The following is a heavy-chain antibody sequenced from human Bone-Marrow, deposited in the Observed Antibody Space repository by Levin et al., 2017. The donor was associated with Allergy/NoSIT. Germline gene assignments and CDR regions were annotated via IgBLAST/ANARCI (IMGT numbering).Heavy chain of an antibody. D-gene: IGHD3-16*01. CDR3: ARPLGQYLINHNYYYAADV. CDR1: GGTFPTAA. CDR2: IIPLSGTT. V-gene: IGHV1-69*01. J-gene: IGHJ6*02. Sequence: KISCKTSGGTFPTAAVTWVRQAPGLGLEWMGGIIPLSGTTNYPVKFQGRVTITADGATNTVYMELTSLTSEDTAVYFCARPLGQYLINHNYYYAADVWGQGTTVTVSS.